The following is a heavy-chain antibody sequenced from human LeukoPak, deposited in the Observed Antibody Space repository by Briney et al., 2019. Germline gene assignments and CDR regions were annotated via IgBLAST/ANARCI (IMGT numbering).Heavy chain of an antibody. CDR1: GFTLRSYD. J-gene: IGHJ4*02. CDR2: ISASDAST. CDR3: AKGRGSNSIYES. V-gene: IGHV3-23*01. D-gene: IGHD2-2*01. Sequence: GGSLRLSCAASGFTLRSYDMSWVRRAPGKGLEWVSFISASDASTYYADSVKVRFITSRDTSDNTLYLEMNSLRDDDTAAYYCAKGRGSNSIYESWGQGTLVTVSS.